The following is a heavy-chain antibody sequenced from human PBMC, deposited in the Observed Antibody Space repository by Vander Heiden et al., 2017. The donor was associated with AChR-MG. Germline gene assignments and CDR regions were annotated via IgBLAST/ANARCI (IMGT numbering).Heavy chain of an antibody. J-gene: IGHJ6*02. Sequence: VQLVQSGAEVKKPGSSVQVSCKASGGTFSSYAISWVRQAPGQGLEWMGGIIPIFGTANYAQKFQGRVTITADESTSTAYMELSSLRSEDTAVYYCARVSSDYVWGSYRMGMDVWGQGTTVTVSS. CDR2: IIPIFGTA. CDR1: GGTFSSYA. V-gene: IGHV1-69*01. D-gene: IGHD3-16*02. CDR3: ARVSSDYVWGSYRMGMDV.